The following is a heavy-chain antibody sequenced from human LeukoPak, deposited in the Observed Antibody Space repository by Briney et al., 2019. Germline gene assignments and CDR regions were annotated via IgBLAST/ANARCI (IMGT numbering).Heavy chain of an antibody. J-gene: IGHJ4*02. V-gene: IGHV4-39*07. CDR3: ARDYGIVGVATINRKFDY. D-gene: IGHD5-12*01. CDR1: GGSISSSTYY. CDR2: MDYSGST. Sequence: SETLSLTCTVSGGSISSSTYYWGWIRQPPGKGLEWIGSMDYSGSTYYNPSLKSRVNLSVDKSKKQFFLRLSSVTAADTAVYYCARDYGIVGVATINRKFDYWGQGTLVTVSS.